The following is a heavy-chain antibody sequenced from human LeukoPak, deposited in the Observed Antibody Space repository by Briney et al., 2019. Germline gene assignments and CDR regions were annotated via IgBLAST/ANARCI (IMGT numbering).Heavy chain of an antibody. CDR2: ISYDGSNK. CDR3: ARDYCSSTSCYVMDYYYYMDV. V-gene: IGHV3-30*04. Sequence: PGRSLRLSCATSGFTFSSYAFYWIRQAPGKGLEWVAVISYDGSNKYYADSVKGRFTISRDNSKNTLYLQMDSLRAEDTAVYYCARDYCSSTSCYVMDYYYYMDVWGKGTTVTVSS. CDR1: GFTFSSYA. D-gene: IGHD2-2*01. J-gene: IGHJ6*03.